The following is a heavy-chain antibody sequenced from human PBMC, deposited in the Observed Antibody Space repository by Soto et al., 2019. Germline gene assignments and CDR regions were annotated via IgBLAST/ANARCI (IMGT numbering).Heavy chain of an antibody. J-gene: IGHJ6*02. V-gene: IGHV4-30-4*01. CDR1: GGSISSGDYY. CDR2: IYYSGST. CDR3: ARDVPFSYSFFHYYYGMDV. Sequence: QVQLQESGPGLVKPSQTLSLTCTVSGGSISSGDYYWSWIRQPPGKGLEWIGYIYYSGSTYYNPSLKSRVTISVDTSNPPFSLQLSSVTAADTALYSWARDVPFSYSFFHYYYGMDVWGLGTTLTVSS. D-gene: IGHD2-15*01.